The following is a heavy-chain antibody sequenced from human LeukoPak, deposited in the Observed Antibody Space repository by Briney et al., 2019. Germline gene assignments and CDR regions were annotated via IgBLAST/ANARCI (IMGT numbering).Heavy chain of an antibody. D-gene: IGHD3-10*01. CDR3: ARGPTTMVRGVIYNWFDP. CDR2: VSSSGRT. V-gene: IGHV4-61*02. Sequence: PSQTLSLTCTVSGDSISSGSFYWSWIRQAAGKGLEWIGRVSSSGRTTYNPSLKSRLTISITTSKNQFSLKLSSVTAADTAVYYCARGPTTMVRGVIYNWFDPWGQGTLVTVSS. CDR1: GDSISSGSFY. J-gene: IGHJ5*02.